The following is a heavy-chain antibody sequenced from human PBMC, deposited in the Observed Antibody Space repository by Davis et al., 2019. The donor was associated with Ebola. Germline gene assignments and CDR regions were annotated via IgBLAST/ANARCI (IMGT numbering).Heavy chain of an antibody. CDR3: ARGGIAVDGTSSHGMDV. J-gene: IGHJ6*02. D-gene: IGHD6-13*01. Sequence: GESPKISCAASGFTFSTYRIHWVRQAPWKGLEWVSSINTDGSTINYADSVKGRFTISRDNADNTVHLQMDSLRADDTAVYYCARGGIAVDGTSSHGMDVWGQGTTVTVSS. CDR1: GFTFSTYR. V-gene: IGHV3-74*01. CDR2: INTDGSTI.